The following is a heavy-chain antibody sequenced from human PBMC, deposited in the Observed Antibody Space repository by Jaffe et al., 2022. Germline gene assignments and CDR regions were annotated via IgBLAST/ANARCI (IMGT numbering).Heavy chain of an antibody. D-gene: IGHD4-17*01. J-gene: IGHJ5*02. V-gene: IGHV3-9*01. CDR3: AKAGRLRLLGFDP. CDR2: ISWNSGSI. CDR1: GFTFDDYA. Sequence: EVQLVESGGGLVQPGRSLRLSCAASGFTFDDYAMHWVRQAPGKGLEWVSGISWNSGSIGYADSVKGRFTISRDNAKNSLYLQMNSLRAEDTALYYCAKAGRLRLLGFDPWGQGTLVTVSS.